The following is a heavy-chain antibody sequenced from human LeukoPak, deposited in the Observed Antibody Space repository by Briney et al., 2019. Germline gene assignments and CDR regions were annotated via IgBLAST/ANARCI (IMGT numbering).Heavy chain of an antibody. V-gene: IGHV3-74*01. CDR2: INSDGSST. CDR3: ARVGRSDFWSGYYTILDY. J-gene: IGHJ4*02. CDR1: GFTFSSYW. D-gene: IGHD3-3*01. Sequence: GGSLRLSCAASGFTFSSYWMHWVRHAPAKGLGWVSRINSDGSSTSYADSAKGRFTISRDNAKNTLYLQMNSLRAESTAVYYCARVGRSDFWSGYYTILDYWGQGTLVTVSS.